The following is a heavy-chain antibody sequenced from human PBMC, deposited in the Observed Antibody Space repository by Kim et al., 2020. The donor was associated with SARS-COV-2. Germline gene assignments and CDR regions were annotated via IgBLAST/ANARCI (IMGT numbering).Heavy chain of an antibody. V-gene: IGHV3-30-3*01. CDR3: AREDYGYGGMDV. J-gene: IGHJ6*02. Sequence: GGSLRLSCAASGFTFSSYAMHWVRQAPGKGLEWVAVISYDGSNKYYADSVKGRFTISRDNSKNTLYLQMNSLRAEDTAVYYCAREDYGYGGMDVWGQGTTVTVSS. CDR1: GFTFSSYA. CDR2: ISYDGSNK. D-gene: IGHD4-17*01.